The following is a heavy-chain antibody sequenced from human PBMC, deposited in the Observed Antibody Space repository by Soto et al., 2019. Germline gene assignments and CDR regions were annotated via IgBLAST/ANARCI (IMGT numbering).Heavy chain of an antibody. V-gene: IGHV3-73*01. CDR1: EFVFSVSA. J-gene: IGHJ2*01. Sequence: PGCSERICCAASEFVFSVSALHRVSQASGKGLEWIGRIRNKVNSYATVYPASVRGRFRLSRDDSKNTAYLQMNSLRTDDTAVYYCATLPNVDGGVGGRYFDLWGRGTLVTVSS. CDR3: ATLPNVDGGVGGRYFDL. CDR2: IRNKVNSYAT. D-gene: IGHD4-17*01.